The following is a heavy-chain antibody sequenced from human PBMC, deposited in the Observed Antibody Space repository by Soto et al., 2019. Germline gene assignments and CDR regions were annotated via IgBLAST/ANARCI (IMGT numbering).Heavy chain of an antibody. D-gene: IGHD1-1*01. CDR2: ISAHNGNT. CDR3: ARGRYGDY. Sequence: QVHLVQSGAEVKKPGASVKVSCKGSGYTFTSYGITWVRQAPGQGLEWMGWISAHNGNTDYAQKLQGRVTVTRDTTTSIAYMELRGLRADDTAVYYCARGRYGDYWGQGALVTVSS. J-gene: IGHJ4*02. V-gene: IGHV1-18*01. CDR1: GYTFTSYG.